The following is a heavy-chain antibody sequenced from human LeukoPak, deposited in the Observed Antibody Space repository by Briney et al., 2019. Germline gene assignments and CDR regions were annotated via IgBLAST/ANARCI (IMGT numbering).Heavy chain of an antibody. V-gene: IGHV4-59*11. Sequence: PSEPLSLTCSVSGGSIRSHYWNCLRQPPGKGLEWLGHIYYSGSTYYNPPLKSRITISVDTSKNQFSLRLSSVTAADTAVYYCARERWEGGSYVMGFDYWGQGALVTVSS. CDR3: ARERWEGGSYVMGFDY. D-gene: IGHD1-26*01. CDR2: IYYSGST. J-gene: IGHJ4*02. CDR1: GGSIRSHY.